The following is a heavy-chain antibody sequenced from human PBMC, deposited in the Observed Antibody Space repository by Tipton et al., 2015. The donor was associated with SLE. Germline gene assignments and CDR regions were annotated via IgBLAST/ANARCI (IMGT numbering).Heavy chain of an antibody. V-gene: IGHV4-61*02. CDR3: ARQSHDVPHTAAFDY. D-gene: IGHD1-1*01. CDR1: GDSFSSGSSS. Sequence: TLSLTCTVSGDSFSSGSSSWNWVRQPAGKGLEWIGLIYNSGITNYNPSLQSRVTLSVDMSKNQFSLRLSSVTAADTGVYYCARQSHDVPHTAAFDYWGQGTLVTVSS. J-gene: IGHJ4*02. CDR2: IYNSGIT.